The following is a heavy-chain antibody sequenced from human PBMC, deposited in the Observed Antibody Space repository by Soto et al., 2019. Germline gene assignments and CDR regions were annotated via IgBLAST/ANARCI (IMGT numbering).Heavy chain of an antibody. CDR2: IYHSGST. J-gene: IGHJ4*02. Sequence: LSLTCAVSGVSITTTNWWSWVRQPPGKGLEWIGEIYHSGSTKHNPSLKSRVTMSVDKSKNQFSLKLNSVTAADTAVYYCVRDVGNYYDSSPTGQFDYWGQGTLVTVSS. CDR3: VRDVGNYYDSSPTGQFDY. CDR1: GVSITTTNW. V-gene: IGHV4-4*02. D-gene: IGHD3-22*01.